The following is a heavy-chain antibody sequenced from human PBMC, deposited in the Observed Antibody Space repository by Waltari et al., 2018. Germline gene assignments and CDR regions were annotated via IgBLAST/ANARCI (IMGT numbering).Heavy chain of an antibody. V-gene: IGHV4-34*01. CDR1: GGSFSGYY. J-gene: IGHJ4*02. Sequence: QVHLQQWGAGLLKPSETLSLTCAVYGGSFSGYYWSWIRQPPGKGLEWIGEINHSGSTNYNPSLKIRVTISVDTSKNQFSRKLSSVTAADTAVYYCARHRKSSPRVIAAGESFDYWGQGTLVTVSS. CDR3: ARHRKSSPRVIAAGESFDY. D-gene: IGHD6-6*01. CDR2: INHSGST.